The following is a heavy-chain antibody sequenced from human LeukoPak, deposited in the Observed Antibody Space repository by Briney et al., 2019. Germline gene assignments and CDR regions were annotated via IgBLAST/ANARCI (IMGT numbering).Heavy chain of an antibody. CDR1: GFTFSSYA. J-gene: IGHJ3*02. D-gene: IGHD6-19*01. CDR3: AKDLSPWAGLLTVAGSDAFDI. V-gene: IGHV3-23*01. CDR2: ISGSGGST. Sequence: PGASLRLSCTASGFTFSSYAMNWVRQAPGKGLEWVSTISGSGGSTYYADSVKGRFTISRDNSKNTLYLRMNSLRVEDTAVYYCAKDLSPWAGLLTVAGSDAFDIWGQGTVVTVSS.